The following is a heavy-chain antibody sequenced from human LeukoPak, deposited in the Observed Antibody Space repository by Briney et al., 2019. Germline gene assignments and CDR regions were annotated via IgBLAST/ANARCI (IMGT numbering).Heavy chain of an antibody. Sequence: SETLSLTCAVYGGSFSGYYWSWIRQPPGKGLEWIGRIYTSGSTNYNPSLKSRVTMSVDTSKNQFSLKLSSVTAADTAVYYCARDLLRFGELAGWFDPWGQGTLVTVSS. J-gene: IGHJ5*02. CDR2: IYTSGST. V-gene: IGHV4-59*10. CDR3: ARDLLRFGELAGWFDP. D-gene: IGHD3-10*01. CDR1: GGSFSGYY.